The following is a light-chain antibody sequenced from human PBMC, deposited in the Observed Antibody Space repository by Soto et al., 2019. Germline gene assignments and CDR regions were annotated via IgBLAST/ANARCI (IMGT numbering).Light chain of an antibody. CDR3: QRKWS. J-gene: IGKJ1*01. Sequence: EIVMTQSPATLSVSPGERATLSCRASQSVTSNVAWYQQKPGQAPRLLIYGVSTRATGIPARFSGSGSGAAFTLTIIGLLSEGVGVYYCQRKWSIGQGTKVEMK. CDR1: QSVTSN. CDR2: GVS. V-gene: IGKV3-15*01.